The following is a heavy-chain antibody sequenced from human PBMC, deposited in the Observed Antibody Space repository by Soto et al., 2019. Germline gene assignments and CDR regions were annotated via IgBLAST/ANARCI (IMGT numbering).Heavy chain of an antibody. D-gene: IGHD4-17*01. CDR2: IRSKANSYAT. Sequence: EVHLVESGGGLVQPGGSLKLSCAASGFTFSDSTMHWVRQASGKGLEWVGRIRSKANSYATAYAASVEGRFTVSRDDSENTAYLQMDSLKTEETAVYYCTSPGDYTTGGYWGQGTLVTVSS. CDR3: TSPGDYTTGGY. CDR1: GFTFSDST. J-gene: IGHJ4*02. V-gene: IGHV3-73*02.